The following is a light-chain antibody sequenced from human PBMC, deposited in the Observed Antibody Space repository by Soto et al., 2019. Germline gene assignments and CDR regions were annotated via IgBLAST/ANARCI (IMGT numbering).Light chain of an antibody. Sequence: DIQMTQSPSSLSASVGDRVTITCRASQGISNYLAWYQQKQGKVPKLLIYAASTLQSGVPSRFSGSGSGTYFTLTISSLQPEDVATYYCQEYNSARWPCGQGTKVEIK. CDR3: QEYNSARWP. J-gene: IGKJ1*01. CDR2: AAS. CDR1: QGISNY. V-gene: IGKV1-27*01.